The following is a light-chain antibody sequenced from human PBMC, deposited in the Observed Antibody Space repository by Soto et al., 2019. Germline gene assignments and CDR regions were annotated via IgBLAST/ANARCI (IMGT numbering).Light chain of an antibody. J-gene: IGKJ4*01. Sequence: DSQMTQWPSSLSASVGDRVTITCRASQSVGRFLNWYQQKPGKAPTVLINVAYTLRSGVQSRFSGSGSGTDFNLTINSLQPEDFATYFCKQSFTTPLTFGGGTKVDIK. CDR2: VAY. V-gene: IGKV1-39*01. CDR1: QSVGRF. CDR3: KQSFTTPLT.